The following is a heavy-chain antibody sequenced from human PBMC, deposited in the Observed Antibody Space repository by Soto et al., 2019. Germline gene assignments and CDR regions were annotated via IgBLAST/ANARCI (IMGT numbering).Heavy chain of an antibody. V-gene: IGHV3-23*01. D-gene: IGHD6-19*01. CDR3: VKGGWADS. CDR2: ISDNGASV. Sequence: EVQLLQSGGGLVQPGGSLRLSCVAPGFNFTVYAMSWVRQAPGKGLGWMSRISDNGASVLYADSVKGRFTVSRDNSQNIVFLLIHSPRVDDTAVYYCVKGGWADSWGHGTLVTVSS. J-gene: IGHJ5*01. CDR1: GFNFTVYA.